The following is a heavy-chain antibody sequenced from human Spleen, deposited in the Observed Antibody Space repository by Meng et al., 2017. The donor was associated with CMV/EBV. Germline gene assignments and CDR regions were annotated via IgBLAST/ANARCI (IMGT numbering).Heavy chain of an antibody. CDR3: ARETFSWRYGNGLDV. J-gene: IGHJ6*02. CDR1: GFTFSIYS. D-gene: IGHD6-13*01. V-gene: IGHV3-21*04. Sequence: GGSLRLSCAASGFTFSIYSMNWVRQAPGKGLEWVSCISSSSNYIYYADSVKGRFTISRDNAKNSVYLQMNSLRAEDTAVYFCARETFSWRYGNGLDVWGQGTTVTVSS. CDR2: ISSSSNYI.